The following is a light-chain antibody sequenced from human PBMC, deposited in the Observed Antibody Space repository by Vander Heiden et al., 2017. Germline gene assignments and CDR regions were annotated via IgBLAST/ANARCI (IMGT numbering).Light chain of an antibody. CDR1: NSNVGINY. V-gene: IGLV1-47*01. Sequence: TQTTSASGTPGQRVTNAYSVSNSNVGINYVYWYQQLPGTPPKFLIYRNSQRPSGVPDRFSGSRSGTSASLAISGLRSEDEAEYYCSAWDDSLSALVFGGGTKLTVL. CDR3: SAWDDSLSALV. CDR2: RNS. J-gene: IGLJ2*01.